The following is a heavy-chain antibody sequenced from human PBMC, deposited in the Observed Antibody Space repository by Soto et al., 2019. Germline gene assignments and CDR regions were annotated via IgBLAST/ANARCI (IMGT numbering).Heavy chain of an antibody. CDR1: GFTFTTHA. CDR2: FSGSGGNI. D-gene: IGHD3-10*01. CDR3: AKDPPWTVGPLAMDV. V-gene: IGHV3-23*01. Sequence: GSLRLSCVASGFTFTTHAMSWVRQSPGKGLEWVSTFSGSGGNIYYAEAVKGRLTSSSDDSKNTLYLQMNSLRVEDTAVYYCAKDPPWTVGPLAMDVWGQGTTVTVSS. J-gene: IGHJ6*02.